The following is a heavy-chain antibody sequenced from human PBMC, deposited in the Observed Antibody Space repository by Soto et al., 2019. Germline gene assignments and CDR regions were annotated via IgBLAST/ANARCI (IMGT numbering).Heavy chain of an antibody. CDR1: GFTFSTYS. V-gene: IGHV3-48*01. CDR3: ARDVRLPDY. CDR2: ISSTGETT. D-gene: IGHD3-10*02. Sequence: EVQLVESGGGLVPPGGSLRLSCAASGFTFSTYSMNWVRQAPGKGLEWVSFISSTGETTYYADSVKGRLTISRDNAKNSQFLQMNSLTAEDTAVYYCARDVRLPDYWGQGTLVTVSS. J-gene: IGHJ4*02.